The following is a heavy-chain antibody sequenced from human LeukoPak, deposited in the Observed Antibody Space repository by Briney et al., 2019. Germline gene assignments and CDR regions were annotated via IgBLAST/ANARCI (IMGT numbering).Heavy chain of an antibody. D-gene: IGHD3/OR15-3a*01. V-gene: IGHV4-4*02. CDR1: GGSISSSNW. CDR2: IYHSGST. J-gene: IGHJ4*02. Sequence: SETLSLTCAVSGGSISSSNWWSWVRQPPGKGLEWIGEIYHSGSTNYNPSLKSRVTISVDTSKNQFSLKLSSVTAADTAVYYCARVGSWSGPFDYWGQGTLVTVSS. CDR3: ARVGSWSGPFDY.